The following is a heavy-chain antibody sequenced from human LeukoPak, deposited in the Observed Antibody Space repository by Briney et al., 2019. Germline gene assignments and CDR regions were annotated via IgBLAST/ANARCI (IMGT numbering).Heavy chain of an antibody. J-gene: IGHJ6*03. V-gene: IGHV3-48*01. CDR1: GFTFSSYS. CDR3: ARVWDYYYYMDV. CDR2: ISSSSSTI. Sequence: GGSLRLSCAASGFTFSSYSMNWDRQAPGKGLEWVSYISSSSSTIYYADSVKGRFTISRDNAKNSLYLQMNSLRAEDTAVYYCARVWDYYYYMDVWGKGTTVTVSS. D-gene: IGHD3-16*01.